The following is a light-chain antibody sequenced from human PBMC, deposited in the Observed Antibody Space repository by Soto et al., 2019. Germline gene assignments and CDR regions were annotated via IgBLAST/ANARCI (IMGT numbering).Light chain of an antibody. CDR3: SSYTGSSTILYL. V-gene: IGLV2-14*01. Sequence: QSALTQPASVSGSPGQSIAISCTGTSNDVGIYNYVSWYRQYPGKAPQLMIYDVSNRPPGVGNRFSGSKSGDTASLTISGLQPEDEAVYYCSSYTGSSTILYLFGTGTKLTVL. CDR1: SNDVGIYNY. J-gene: IGLJ1*01. CDR2: DVS.